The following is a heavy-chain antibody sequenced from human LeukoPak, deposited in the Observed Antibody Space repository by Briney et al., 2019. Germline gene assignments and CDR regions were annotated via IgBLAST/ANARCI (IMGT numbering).Heavy chain of an antibody. CDR1: GGTFSSYV. D-gene: IGHD1-26*01. V-gene: IGHV1-69*05. CDR3: AIQGVGAPGSFDI. CDR2: IIPISGTP. J-gene: IGHJ3*02. Sequence: SVKVSCKASGGTFSSYVFRWVRQAPGQGLEWLGGIIPISGTPNYAQKLQGRVTITTDESTSTAYMDLSGLRSGDTAMYYCAIQGVGAPGSFDIWGQGTMVTVSS.